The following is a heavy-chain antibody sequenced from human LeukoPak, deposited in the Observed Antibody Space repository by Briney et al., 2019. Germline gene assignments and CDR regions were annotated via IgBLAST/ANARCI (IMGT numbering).Heavy chain of an antibody. CDR3: ARDYASGAFDI. D-gene: IGHD4-17*01. V-gene: IGHV3-21*01. J-gene: IGHJ3*02. Sequence: GGSLRLSCAASGFTFSSYNMNWVRQAPGKGLEWVSSITSGSSYIYYADSVKGRFTISRDNAKNSLYLQMNSLRAEDTAVYYCARDYASGAFDIWGQGTMVTVSS. CDR2: ITSGSSYI. CDR1: GFTFSSYN.